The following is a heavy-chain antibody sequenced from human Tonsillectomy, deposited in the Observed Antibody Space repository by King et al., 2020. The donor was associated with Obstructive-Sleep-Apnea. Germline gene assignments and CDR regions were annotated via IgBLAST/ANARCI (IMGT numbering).Heavy chain of an antibody. CDR3: ARETAVLLWFGELLFGAFDI. J-gene: IGHJ3*02. CDR2: IYHSGST. D-gene: IGHD3-10*01. CDR1: GYSISRGYY. Sequence: QLQESGPGLVKPSETLSLTCTVSGYSISRGYYWCWIRQPPGKGLEWIGRIYHSGSTYYNPSLKSLVTISEDTSKNQFSLKLGSVTAADTAVYYCARETAVLLWFGELLFGAFDIWGQGTMVTVSS. V-gene: IGHV4-38-2*02.